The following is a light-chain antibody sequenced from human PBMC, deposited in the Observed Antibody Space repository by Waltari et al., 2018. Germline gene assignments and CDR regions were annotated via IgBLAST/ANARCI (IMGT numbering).Light chain of an antibody. CDR2: HVS. CDR3: MQGTHWPLT. J-gene: IGKJ1*01. Sequence: SLAHQSGKSVLSWYQHRPGQAPRLLIYHVSNRATGVPDRFSGSGSCTDFTLTISRVEAEDFGVYYCMQGTHWPLTFGRGTKVEIK. CDR1: SLAHQSGKSV. V-gene: IGKV2-30*02.